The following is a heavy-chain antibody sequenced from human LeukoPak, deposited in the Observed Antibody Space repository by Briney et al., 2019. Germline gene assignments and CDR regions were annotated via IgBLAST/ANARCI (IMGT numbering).Heavy chain of an antibody. V-gene: IGHV4-39*01. Sequence: TSETLSLTCTVSGGSISSSSYYWGWIRQPPGKGLEWIGSIYYSGSTYYNPSLKSRVTISVDTSKNQFSLKLSSVTAADTAVYYCARRGRYCSGGSCHNRFDPWGQGTLVTVSS. D-gene: IGHD2-15*01. CDR3: ARRGRYCSGGSCHNRFDP. CDR2: IYYSGST. J-gene: IGHJ5*02. CDR1: GGSISSSSYY.